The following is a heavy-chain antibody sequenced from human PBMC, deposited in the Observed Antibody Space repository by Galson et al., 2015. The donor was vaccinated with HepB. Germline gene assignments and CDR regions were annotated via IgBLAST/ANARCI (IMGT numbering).Heavy chain of an antibody. J-gene: IGHJ5*02. CDR2: INYVGST. CDR1: GGSISSTSFC. D-gene: IGHD1-26*01. Sequence: SETLSLTCTVSGGSISSTSFCWVWIRQPPGKGLEWIGSINYVGSTYYNPSLKSRVTILVDTSKNQSSLKLNSVTAADTAVYYCARRPSGGTYGFDPWGQGTLVTVSS. V-gene: IGHV4-39*01. CDR3: ARRPSGGTYGFDP.